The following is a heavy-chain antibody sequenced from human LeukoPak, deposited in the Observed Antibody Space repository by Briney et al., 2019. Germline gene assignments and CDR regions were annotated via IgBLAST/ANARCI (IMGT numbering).Heavy chain of an antibody. J-gene: IGHJ6*03. CDR3: AKGGGYEAQYYYYYLDV. CDR1: GFTFSTYS. CDR2: ISSSGTI. V-gene: IGHV3-48*01. Sequence: GGSLRLSCAASGFTFSTYSMNWVRQAPGKGLEWVSYISSSGTIYYADSVKGRFTVSRDNSKNTLYLQMKSLRAEDTAVYYCAKGGGYEAQYYYYYLDVWGKGTTVTISS. D-gene: IGHD5-12*01.